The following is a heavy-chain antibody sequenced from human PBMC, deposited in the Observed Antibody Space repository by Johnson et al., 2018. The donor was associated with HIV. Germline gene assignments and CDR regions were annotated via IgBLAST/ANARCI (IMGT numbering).Heavy chain of an antibody. CDR1: GFTFSSYA. CDR2: ISSDGSNK. D-gene: IGHD1-14*01. J-gene: IGHJ3*02. Sequence: QVQLVESGGGVVRPGGSLRLSCAASGFTFSSYAMHWVRQAPGTGLEWVAVISSDGSNKYYADSVKGRFTISRDNSKNTLYLQMNSRRAEDTALYYCAKASDNRFAWEIWGQGTMVTVSS. CDR3: AKASDNRFAWEI. V-gene: IGHV3-30-3*01.